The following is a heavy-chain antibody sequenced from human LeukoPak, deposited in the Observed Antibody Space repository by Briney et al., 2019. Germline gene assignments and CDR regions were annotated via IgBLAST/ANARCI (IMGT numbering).Heavy chain of an antibody. J-gene: IGHJ4*02. CDR1: GFTFSSYE. D-gene: IGHD1-26*01. Sequence: PGRSLRLSCAASGFTFSSYEMNWVRQAPGKGLEWVSYISSSGSNIYYADSVKGRFTLSRDNAKNSLYLQMNSVRGEDTAVYYCERVIGEWALLGIDYWGQGTLVTVSS. V-gene: IGHV3-48*03. CDR3: ERVIGEWALLGIDY. CDR2: ISSSGSNI.